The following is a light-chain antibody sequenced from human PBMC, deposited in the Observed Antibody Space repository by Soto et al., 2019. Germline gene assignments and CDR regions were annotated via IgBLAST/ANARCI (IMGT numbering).Light chain of an antibody. CDR2: EVS. Sequence: QSALTQPPSASGSPGQSVTISCTGTSSDVGGYKYVSWYQQHPGKAPKLMIYEVSKRPSGVPDRFSGSKSGNTASLTVSGLQAEYEADYYCSSYEGSNNPYFFGAGTKLTVL. CDR3: SSYEGSNNPYF. V-gene: IGLV2-8*01. J-gene: IGLJ1*01. CDR1: SSDVGGYKY.